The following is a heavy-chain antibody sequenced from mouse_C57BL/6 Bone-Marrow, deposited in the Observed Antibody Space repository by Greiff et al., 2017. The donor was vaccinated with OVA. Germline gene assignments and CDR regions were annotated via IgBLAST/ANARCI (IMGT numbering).Heavy chain of an antibody. CDR3: ARSPGLRLNFDD. Sequence: QVQLQQPGAELVKPGASVKLSCKASGYTFTSYWMHWVKQRPGQGLEWIGMIHPNSGSTNYNEKLKSKATLTVDKSSSTAYMQLSSLTSEDSAVYYCARSPGLRLNFDDWGQGTTLTVSS. J-gene: IGHJ2*01. CDR2: IHPNSGST. CDR1: GYTFTSYW. V-gene: IGHV1-64*01. D-gene: IGHD3-2*02.